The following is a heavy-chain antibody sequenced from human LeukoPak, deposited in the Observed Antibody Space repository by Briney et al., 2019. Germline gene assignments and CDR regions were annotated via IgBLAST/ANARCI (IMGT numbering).Heavy chain of an antibody. CDR3: ARGLNHQPPTSSIAAAGTAEYFQH. J-gene: IGHJ1*01. V-gene: IGHV4-59*12. CDR2: IYYSGST. CDR1: GGSISSYY. Sequence: PSETLSLTCTVSGGSISSYYWSWIRQPPGKGLEWIGYIYYSGSTNYNPSLKSRVTISVDTSKNQFSLKLSSVTAADTAVYYCARGLNHQPPTSSIAAAGTAEYFQHWGQGTLVTVSS. D-gene: IGHD6-13*01.